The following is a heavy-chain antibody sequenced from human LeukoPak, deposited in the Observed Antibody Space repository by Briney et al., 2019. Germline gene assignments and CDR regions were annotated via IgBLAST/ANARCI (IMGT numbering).Heavy chain of an antibody. CDR3: ASSKYYYDSSGYYGDAFDI. J-gene: IGHJ3*02. Sequence: GESLKISCKGSGYSFTSYWIGRVRQMPGKGLEWMGIIYPGDSDTRYSPSFQGQVTISADKSISTAYLQWSSLKASDTAMYYCASSKYYYDSSGYYGDAFDIWGQGTMVTGSS. CDR2: IYPGDSDT. V-gene: IGHV5-51*01. CDR1: GYSFTSYW. D-gene: IGHD3-22*01.